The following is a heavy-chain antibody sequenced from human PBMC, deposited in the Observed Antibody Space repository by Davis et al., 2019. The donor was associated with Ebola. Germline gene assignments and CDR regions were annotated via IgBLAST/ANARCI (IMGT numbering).Heavy chain of an antibody. V-gene: IGHV4-39*07. Sequence: SETLSLTCTVSGGSISSSSYYWGWIRQPPGKGLEWIGSIYYSGSTYYNPSLKSRVTISADTSKNQFSLKLSSVTAADTAVYYCAVGGSYLPFGYWGQGTLVTVSS. D-gene: IGHD3-16*01. CDR3: AVGGSYLPFGY. CDR2: IYYSGST. CDR1: GGSISSSSYY. J-gene: IGHJ4*02.